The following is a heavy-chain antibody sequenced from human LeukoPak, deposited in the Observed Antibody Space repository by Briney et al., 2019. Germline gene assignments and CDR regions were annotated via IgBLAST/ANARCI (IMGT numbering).Heavy chain of an antibody. V-gene: IGHV4-4*07. CDR3: ARGPYYDILTGSQNWFDP. Sequence: PSKTLSLTCTVSGGSISSYYWSWIRQPAGKGLEWIGRIYTSGSTNYNPSLKSRVTMSVDTSKNQFSLKLSSVTAADTAVYYCARGPYYDILTGSQNWFDPWGQGTLVTVSS. J-gene: IGHJ5*02. CDR1: GGSISSYY. D-gene: IGHD3-9*01. CDR2: IYTSGST.